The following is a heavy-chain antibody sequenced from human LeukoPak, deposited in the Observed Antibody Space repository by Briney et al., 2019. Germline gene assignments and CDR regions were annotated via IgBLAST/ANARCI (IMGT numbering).Heavy chain of an antibody. D-gene: IGHD2-2*01. CDR3: AKDFCSSTSCYEYGEFDY. V-gene: IGHV3-23*01. CDR2: ISGSGGST. Sequence: GGSLRLSCAASGFTVSSNYMSWVRQAPGKGLEWVSAISGSGGSTYYADSVKGRFSISRDNSKSTLYLQMNSLRAEDTAVYYCAKDFCSSTSCYEYGEFDYWGQGTLVTVSS. J-gene: IGHJ4*02. CDR1: GFTVSSNY.